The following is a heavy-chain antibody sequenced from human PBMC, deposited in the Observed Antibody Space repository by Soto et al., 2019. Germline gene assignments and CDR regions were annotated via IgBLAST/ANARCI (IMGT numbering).Heavy chain of an antibody. Sequence: ASETLSLTCTVSGGSISSGGYYWSWIRQHPGKGLEWIGYIYYSGSTYYNPSLKSRVTISVDTSKNQFPLKLSSVTAADTAVYYCARVGAADYYYYYMDVWGKGTTVTVSS. J-gene: IGHJ6*03. CDR1: GGSISSGGYY. CDR2: IYYSGST. V-gene: IGHV4-31*03. D-gene: IGHD6-13*01. CDR3: ARVGAADYYYYYMDV.